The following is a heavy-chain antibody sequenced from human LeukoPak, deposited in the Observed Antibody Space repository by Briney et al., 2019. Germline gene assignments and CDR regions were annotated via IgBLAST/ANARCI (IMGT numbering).Heavy chain of an antibody. CDR1: GFTFESYW. Sequence: PGGSLRLSCAASGFTFESYWMHWVRQAPGKGLEWVSAISGSGGSTYYADSVKGRFTISRDNSKNTLYLQMNSLRAEDTAVYYCAKGYYYDPFDPWGQGTLVTVSS. J-gene: IGHJ5*02. CDR2: ISGSGGST. CDR3: AKGYYYDPFDP. V-gene: IGHV3-23*01. D-gene: IGHD3-22*01.